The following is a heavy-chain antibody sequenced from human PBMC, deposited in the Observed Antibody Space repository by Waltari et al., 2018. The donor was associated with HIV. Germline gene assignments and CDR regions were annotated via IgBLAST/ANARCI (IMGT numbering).Heavy chain of an antibody. J-gene: IGHJ3*02. D-gene: IGHD3-16*02. CDR3: AGEMPTIIGDAFDI. V-gene: IGHV3-7*01. CDR2: INQDGSEK. CDR1: GFIFSNSG. Sequence: EVQLVESGGGLVQPGGSLRLSCAASGFIFSNSGLNWVRQAPGKGLEWVANINQDGSEKYYVDSVKGRFTISRDNAKNSLYLQMNNLRAEDTAVYYCAGEMPTIIGDAFDIWGQGTMVTISS.